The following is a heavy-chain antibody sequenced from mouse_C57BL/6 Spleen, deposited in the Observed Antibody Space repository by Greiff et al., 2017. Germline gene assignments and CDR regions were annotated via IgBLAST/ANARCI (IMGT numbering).Heavy chain of an antibody. CDR2: IDPSDSYT. D-gene: IGHD1-1*01. CDR1: GYTFTSYW. J-gene: IGHJ2*01. Sequence: VQLQQPGAELVRPGTSVKLSCKASGYTFTSYWMHWVKQRPGQGLEWIGVIDPSDSYTNYNQKFKGKATLTVDTSSSTAYMQLSSLTSEDSAVXYCANYCGSRGDKFAYWGQGTILTVSA. V-gene: IGHV1-59*01. CDR3: ANYCGSRGDKFAY.